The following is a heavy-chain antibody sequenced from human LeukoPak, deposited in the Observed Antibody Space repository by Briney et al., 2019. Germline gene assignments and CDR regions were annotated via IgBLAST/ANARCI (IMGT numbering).Heavy chain of an antibody. D-gene: IGHD5-12*01. CDR3: AREWAIVALDY. Sequence: PGGSLRLSCAASGFTFSSYSMNWVRQAPGKGLEWVSYISSSSSTIYYADSVKGRFTISRDNAKNSLYLQMNSLRAEDTAVYYCAREWAIVALDYRGQGTLVTVSS. CDR2: ISSSSSTI. J-gene: IGHJ4*02. CDR1: GFTFSSYS. V-gene: IGHV3-48*01.